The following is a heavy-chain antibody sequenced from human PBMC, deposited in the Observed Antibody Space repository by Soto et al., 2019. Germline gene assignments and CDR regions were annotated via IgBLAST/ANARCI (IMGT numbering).Heavy chain of an antibody. Sequence: LSCAASGFTFSSHAMAWVRQTPGKGLEWVSSISGGGSYIFYVDSVKGRYTVSRDNSKNTLYLQMNSLRAEDTAIYYCVRRRFGEEAAFDIWGQGTMVTVSS. J-gene: IGHJ3*02. CDR1: GFTFSSHA. D-gene: IGHD3-10*01. CDR2: ISGGGSYI. CDR3: VRRRFGEEAAFDI. V-gene: IGHV3-23*01.